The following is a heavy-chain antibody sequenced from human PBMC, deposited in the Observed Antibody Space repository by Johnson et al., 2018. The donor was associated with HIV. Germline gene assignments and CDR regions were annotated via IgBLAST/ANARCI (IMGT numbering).Heavy chain of an antibody. CDR3: WIIGPTRHDAFDI. CDR1: GFTFSNAW. Sequence: VQLMESGGGLVKPGGSLRLSCAASGFTFSNAWMRWVRQAPGKGLEWVGRIKSKTDGGTTDYAAPVKGRFTISRDDSENTLYLQMNSLKTEDTAVYYCWIIGPTRHDAFDIWGRGTMVTVSS. D-gene: IGHD2-2*03. CDR2: IKSKTDGGTT. V-gene: IGHV3-15*01. J-gene: IGHJ3*02.